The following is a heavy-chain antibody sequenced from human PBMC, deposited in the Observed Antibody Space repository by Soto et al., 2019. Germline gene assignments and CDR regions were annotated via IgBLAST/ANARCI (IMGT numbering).Heavy chain of an antibody. CDR1: GFTFSSYG. CDR2: ISYDGSNK. CDR3: AKDPFGDCISTSCRSPMGYYGMDV. Sequence: PGGSLRLSCAASGFTFSSYGMHWVRQAPGKGLEWVAVISYDGSNKYYADSVKGRFTISRDNSKNTLYLQMNSLRAEDTAVYYCAKDPFGDCISTSCRSPMGYYGMDVWGQGTTVTVSS. J-gene: IGHJ6*02. V-gene: IGHV3-30*18. D-gene: IGHD2-2*01.